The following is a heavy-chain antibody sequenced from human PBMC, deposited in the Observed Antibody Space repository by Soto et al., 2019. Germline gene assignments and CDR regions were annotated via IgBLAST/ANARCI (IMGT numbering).Heavy chain of an antibody. D-gene: IGHD5-18*01. CDR1: GFTFSNYW. CDR2: IYSDGSDS. Sequence: GGSLRLSCAASGFTFSNYWMNWVRQAPGKGLEWVSLIYSDGSDSRYAGSVKGRFTISRDNAKSIVFLQMNSLRVEDTAVYYCARDLGYGLFDYWGQGTLVTVSS. J-gene: IGHJ4*02. V-gene: IGHV3-74*01. CDR3: ARDLGYGLFDY.